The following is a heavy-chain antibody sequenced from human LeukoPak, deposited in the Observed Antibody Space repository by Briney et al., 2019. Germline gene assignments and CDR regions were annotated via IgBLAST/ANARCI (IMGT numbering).Heavy chain of an antibody. Sequence: GGSLRLSCATSGFTFTNYAMNWVRRAPGKGLEWVSAVTGPGDTTYYADSVKGRFFMSREDSKTTVYLQMNSLRAEDTAIYYCAKGAEIDLWGQGALVTVSS. V-gene: IGHV3-23*01. J-gene: IGHJ5*02. D-gene: IGHD3-16*01. CDR1: GFTFTNYA. CDR3: AKGAEIDL. CDR2: VTGPGDTT.